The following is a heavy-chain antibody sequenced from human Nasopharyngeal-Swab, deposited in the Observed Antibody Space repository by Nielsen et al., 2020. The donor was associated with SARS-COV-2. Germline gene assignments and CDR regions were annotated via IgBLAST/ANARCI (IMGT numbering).Heavy chain of an antibody. V-gene: IGHV3-21*01. CDR3: ARDFSTVAGSFDY. D-gene: IGHD4-23*01. Sequence: GGSLRPSCAASGFTFSSYSMNWVRQAPGKGLEWVSSISSSSSYIYYADSVKGRFTISRDNAKNSLYLQMNSLRAEDTAVYYCARDFSTVAGSFDYWGQGTLVTVSS. CDR2: ISSSSSYI. CDR1: GFTFSSYS. J-gene: IGHJ4*02.